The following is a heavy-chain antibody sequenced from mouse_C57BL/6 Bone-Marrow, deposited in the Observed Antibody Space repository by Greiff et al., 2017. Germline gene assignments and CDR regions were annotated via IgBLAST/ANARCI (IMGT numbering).Heavy chain of an antibody. Sequence: QVQLQQPGAELVKPGASVKLSCKASGYTFTSYWMHWVKQRPGQGLEWIGMIHPNSGSTNYNEKFKSKATLTVDKSSSTAYMQLSSLTSEDSAVYYCAKIYYGYWYFDYWGQGTTLTVSS. V-gene: IGHV1-64*01. CDR3: AKIYYGYWYFDY. CDR1: GYTFTSYW. J-gene: IGHJ2*01. CDR2: IHPNSGST. D-gene: IGHD2-2*01.